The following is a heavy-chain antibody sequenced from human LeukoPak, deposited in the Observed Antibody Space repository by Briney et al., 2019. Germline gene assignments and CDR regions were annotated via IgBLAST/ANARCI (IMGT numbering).Heavy chain of an antibody. CDR1: GFTFSGSA. J-gene: IGHJ6*03. V-gene: IGHV3-73*01. CDR3: TRGYCSSTSCYQGYMDV. Sequence: GGSLRLSCAASGFTFSGSAMHWVRQASGKGLEWVGRIRSKANSYATAYAASVKGRFTISRDDSKNTAYLQMNSLKTEDTAVYYCTRGYCSSTSCYQGYMDVWGKGTTVTVSS. D-gene: IGHD2-2*01. CDR2: IRSKANSYAT.